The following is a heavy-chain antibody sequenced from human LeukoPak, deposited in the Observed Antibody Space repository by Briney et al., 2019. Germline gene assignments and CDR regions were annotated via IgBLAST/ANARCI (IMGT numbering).Heavy chain of an antibody. Sequence: ASVKVSCKASGYTFTGYYMHWVRQAPGQGLEWMGWINPNSGGTNYAQKFQGRVTMTRDTSISTAYMELSRLRSDDTAVYYCARTNTHYYDSSGYYHQDPFDYWGQGTLVTVSS. J-gene: IGHJ4*02. V-gene: IGHV1-2*02. D-gene: IGHD3-22*01. CDR2: INPNSGGT. CDR1: GYTFTGYY. CDR3: ARTNTHYYDSSGYYHQDPFDY.